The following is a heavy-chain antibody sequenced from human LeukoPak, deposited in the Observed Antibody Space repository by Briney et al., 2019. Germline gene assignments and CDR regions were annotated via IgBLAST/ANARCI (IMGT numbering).Heavy chain of an antibody. Sequence: ASVKVSFKASGYTFTSYDINWVRQATGQGLELMGWMNPNSGNTGYAQKFQGRVTMTRNTSISTAYMELSSLRSEDTAVYYCARLPYYYDSSGYYTGAFDIWGQGTMVTVSS. V-gene: IGHV1-8*01. CDR3: ARLPYYYDSSGYYTGAFDI. J-gene: IGHJ3*02. CDR2: MNPNSGNT. D-gene: IGHD3-22*01. CDR1: GYTFTSYD.